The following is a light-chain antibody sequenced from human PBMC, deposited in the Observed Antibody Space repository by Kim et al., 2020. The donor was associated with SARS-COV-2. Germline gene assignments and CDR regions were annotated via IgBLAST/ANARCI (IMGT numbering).Light chain of an antibody. Sequence: DIQMTQSPSPLSASLGARVTITCRANQSIDKDVNWYQVKPGRAPKVLIYAASSLQSGVPSRFSGGGSGTDFTLTISSLQPEDFATYWCQQNYTNPLKFGQGTKLEIK. CDR2: AAS. J-gene: IGKJ1*01. V-gene: IGKV1-39*01. CDR1: QSIDKD. CDR3: QQNYTNPLK.